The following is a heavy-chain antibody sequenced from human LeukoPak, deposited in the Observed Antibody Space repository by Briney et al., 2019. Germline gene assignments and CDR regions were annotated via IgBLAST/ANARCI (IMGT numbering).Heavy chain of an antibody. J-gene: IGHJ4*02. CDR1: GGSINSSNYY. CDR3: ARHRDSSGWYDFDY. CDR2: IYYSGST. V-gene: IGHV4-39*01. Sequence: SETLSLTCTVSGGSINSSNYYWGWIRQPPGKGLEWIGSIYYSGSTYYNPSLKSRVSISVDTSKDQFSLKLSSVTAADTAVYYCARHRDSSGWYDFDYWGQGALVTVSS. D-gene: IGHD6-19*01.